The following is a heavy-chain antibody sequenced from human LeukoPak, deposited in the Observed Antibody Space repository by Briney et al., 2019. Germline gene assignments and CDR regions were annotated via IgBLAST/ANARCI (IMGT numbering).Heavy chain of an antibody. CDR3: ASERYYYDSSGYYGGYYYYMDV. CDR1: GDSVSSNSAA. Sequence: SQTLSLTCAISGDSVSSNSAAWNWIRQSPSRGLEWLGRTYYRSKWYNDYAVSVKSRITINPDTSKNQFSLQLNSVTPEDTAVYYCASERYYYDSSGYYGGYYYYMDVWGKGTTVTISS. CDR2: TYYRSKWYN. J-gene: IGHJ6*03. V-gene: IGHV6-1*01. D-gene: IGHD3-22*01.